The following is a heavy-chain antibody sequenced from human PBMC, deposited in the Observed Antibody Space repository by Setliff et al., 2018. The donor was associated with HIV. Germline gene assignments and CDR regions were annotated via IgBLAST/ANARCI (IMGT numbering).Heavy chain of an antibody. CDR2: IYTTGST. Sequence: SETLSLTCTVSGSSISGHFWTWIRQPSGKGLEWIGYIYTTGSTNYNPSLTSRVTISVNTSKNKFSLKMRSVTAADTAVYYCARVPPEYSSSSQAFDIWGQGTKVTVSS. D-gene: IGHD6-6*01. CDR1: GSSISGHF. CDR3: ARVPPEYSSSSQAFDI. V-gene: IGHV4-59*11. J-gene: IGHJ3*02.